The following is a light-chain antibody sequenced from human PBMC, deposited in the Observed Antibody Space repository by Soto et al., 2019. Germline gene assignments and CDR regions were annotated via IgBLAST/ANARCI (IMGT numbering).Light chain of an antibody. CDR1: QSISSW. Sequence: DIPMTQSPSTLSASVGDRVTITCRASQSISSWLAWYQQKPGKAPNLLIYEASRLESVVPSRFSGSTSGTEFTLTINSLQPDDFATYYCQQYSSYPETFGQWTKVEIK. J-gene: IGKJ1*01. CDR2: EAS. CDR3: QQYSSYPET. V-gene: IGKV1-5*03.